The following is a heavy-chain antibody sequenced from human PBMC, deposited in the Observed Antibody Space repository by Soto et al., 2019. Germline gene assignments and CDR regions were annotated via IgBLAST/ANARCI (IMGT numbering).Heavy chain of an antibody. Sequence: PSETLSLTCTVSGGSISSYYWSWIRQPPGKGLEWIGYIYYSGSTNYNPSLKSRVTISVDTSKNQFSLKLSSVTAADTAVYYCARPYSSSSTYFDYWGQGTLVTFSS. V-gene: IGHV4-59*08. CDR1: GGSISSYY. D-gene: IGHD6-6*01. CDR3: ARPYSSSSTYFDY. CDR2: IYYSGST. J-gene: IGHJ4*02.